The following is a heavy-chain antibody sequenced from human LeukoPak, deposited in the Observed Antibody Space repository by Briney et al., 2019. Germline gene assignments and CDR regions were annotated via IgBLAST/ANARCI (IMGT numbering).Heavy chain of an antibody. CDR2: IKQDGSEK. J-gene: IGHJ4*02. CDR1: GFTFDDYA. Sequence: GGSLRLSCAASGFTFDDYAMHWVRQAPGKGLEWVASIKQDGSEKFYVDSVKGRFAISRDNAKNSLSLQMNSLRAEDTAVYYCAVYRLLGADFDYWGQGTLVTVPS. CDR3: AVYRLLGADFDY. V-gene: IGHV3-7*01. D-gene: IGHD5/OR15-5a*01.